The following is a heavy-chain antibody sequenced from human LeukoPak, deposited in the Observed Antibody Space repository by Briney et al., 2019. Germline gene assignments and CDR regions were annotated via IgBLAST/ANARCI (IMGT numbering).Heavy chain of an antibody. V-gene: IGHV3-7*01. Sequence: TGGSLRLSCAASGFTFSTYWMSWVRQAPGKGLEWVAHIKQDGRQEYYVGSVKGRFTISRDNAKNSLYLQMNSLRVEDTAVYYCARGVPYPSWSGPHYSDYWGQGTLVTVT. J-gene: IGHJ4*02. CDR2: IKQDGRQE. D-gene: IGHD3-3*01. CDR3: ARGVPYPSWSGPHYSDY. CDR1: GFTFSTYW.